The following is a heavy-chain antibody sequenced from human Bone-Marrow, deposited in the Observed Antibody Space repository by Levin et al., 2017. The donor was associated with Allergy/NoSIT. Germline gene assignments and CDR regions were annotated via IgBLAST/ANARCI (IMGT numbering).Heavy chain of an antibody. V-gene: IGHV4-39*01. CDR1: GGSISTGSYS. J-gene: IGHJ4*02. CDR3: VRYCDGNGEYPSSFDH. CDR2: MYFRGIT. D-gene: IGHD2-21*01. Sequence: KSSETLSLTCSVSGGSISTGSYSWGWIRQPPGKGLEWIANMYFRGITYSNPSLKSRVTISIDTSSQFSLKLRSMTAADTAVYFCVRYCDGNGEYPSSFDHWGQGILVTVSS.